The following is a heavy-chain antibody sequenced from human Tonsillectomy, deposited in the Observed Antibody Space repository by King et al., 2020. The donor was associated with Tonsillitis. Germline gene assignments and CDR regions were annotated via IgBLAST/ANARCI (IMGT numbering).Heavy chain of an antibody. Sequence: QLQESGPGLVKPSETLSLTCTVSGGSISSSSYYWGWIRQPPGKGLEWIGSIYYSGSTYYNPSLKSRVTISVDTSKNQFSLKLSSVTAADTAVYYCARQRYYYDSSGYYYAGGGYWGQGTLVTVSS. V-gene: IGHV4-39*01. CDR3: ARQRYYYDSSGYYYAGGGY. CDR2: IYYSGST. J-gene: IGHJ4*02. CDR1: GGSISSSSYY. D-gene: IGHD3-22*01.